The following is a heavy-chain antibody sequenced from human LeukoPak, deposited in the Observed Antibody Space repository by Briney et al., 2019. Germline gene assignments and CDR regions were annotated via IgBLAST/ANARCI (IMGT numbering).Heavy chain of an antibody. Sequence: PSETLSLTCTVSGGSISSGSYFWSWIRQSAGRGLEWIGRIDSSGNTNYNPSLKSRVTMSLDTSKNQFSLKLSSVTAVDTAVYYCARKGYCSGGSCYSEDWFDPWGQGTLVTVSS. V-gene: IGHV4-61*02. D-gene: IGHD2-15*01. CDR1: GGSISSGSYF. CDR3: ARKGYCSGGSCYSEDWFDP. CDR2: IDSSGNT. J-gene: IGHJ5*02.